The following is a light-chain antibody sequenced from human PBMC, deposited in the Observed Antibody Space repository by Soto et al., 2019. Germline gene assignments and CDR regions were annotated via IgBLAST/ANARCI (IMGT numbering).Light chain of an antibody. V-gene: IGKV3-11*01. CDR1: QSVSTY. CDR2: DSS. CDR3: QQRSNWST. J-gene: IGKJ5*01. Sequence: EIVLTQSPATLSLSPGERATLSCRASQSVSTYLGWYQQKPDQAPRLLIYDSSNRATGIPARFSGSGSGTDFTLTISGLEPEDFAAYYCQQRSNWSTVGQGTRLEIK.